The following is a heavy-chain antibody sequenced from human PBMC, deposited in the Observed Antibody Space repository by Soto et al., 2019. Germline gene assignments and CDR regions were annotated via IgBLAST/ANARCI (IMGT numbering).Heavy chain of an antibody. Sequence: KPSETLSLTCAVYGGSFSGYYWSWIRQPPGKGLEWIGEINHSGSTNYNPSLKSRVTISVDTSKNQFSLKLSSVTAADTAVYYCARARTGIAARLTGRDYYYYYMDVWGKGTTVTVSS. CDR2: INHSGST. CDR3: ARARTGIAARLTGRDYYYYYMDV. CDR1: GGSFSGYY. D-gene: IGHD6-6*01. J-gene: IGHJ6*03. V-gene: IGHV4-34*01.